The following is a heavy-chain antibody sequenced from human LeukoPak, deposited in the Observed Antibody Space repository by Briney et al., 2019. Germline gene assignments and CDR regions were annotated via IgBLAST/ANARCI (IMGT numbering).Heavy chain of an antibody. CDR3: ARGSSSWYGYYYYMDI. J-gene: IGHJ6*03. V-gene: IGHV3-23*01. Sequence: PGGSLRLSCAASGFTFSSYAMSWVRQAPGKGLEWVSAISGSGGSTYYADSVKGRFTISRDNSKNTLYLQMGSLRAEDMAVYYCARGSSSWYGYYYYMDIWGKGTTVTVSS. D-gene: IGHD6-13*01. CDR1: GFTFSSYA. CDR2: ISGSGGST.